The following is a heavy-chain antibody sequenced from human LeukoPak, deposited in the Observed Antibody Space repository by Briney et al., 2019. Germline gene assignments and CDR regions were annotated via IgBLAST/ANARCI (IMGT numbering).Heavy chain of an antibody. J-gene: IGHJ4*02. CDR1: GFVFNNYA. V-gene: IGHV3-9*01. Sequence: GGSLRLSCAGSGFVFNNYAMHWVRQPPGKGLEWVSGISWNSGSIDYADSVKGRFTISRDNAKNSLYLQMNSLRVEDTAFYYCAKDNRRHYTSGPNPDSLHWGQGALVTVSS. CDR2: ISWNSGSI. CDR3: AKDNRRHYTSGPNPDSLH. D-gene: IGHD6-19*01.